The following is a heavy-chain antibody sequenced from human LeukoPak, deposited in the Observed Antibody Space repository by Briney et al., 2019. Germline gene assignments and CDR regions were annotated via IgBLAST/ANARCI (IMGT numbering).Heavy chain of an antibody. CDR1: GFTFSSYS. D-gene: IGHD3-16*02. V-gene: IGHV3-48*01. CDR3: ARGSYDYVWGSYRSQFDY. J-gene: IGHJ4*02. Sequence: GGSLRLSCAASGFTFSSYSMNWVRQAPGKGLEWVSYISSSSSTIYYADSVKGRFTISRDNAKNSLYLQMNSLRAEDTAVYYCARGSYDYVWGSYRSQFDYWGQGTLVTVSS. CDR2: ISSSSSTI.